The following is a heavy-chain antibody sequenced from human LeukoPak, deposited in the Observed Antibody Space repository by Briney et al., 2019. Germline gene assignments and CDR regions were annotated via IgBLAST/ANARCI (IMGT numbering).Heavy chain of an antibody. CDR3: ARDHCSGGSCPIDY. J-gene: IGHJ4*02. CDR1: GGSISSGSYY. V-gene: IGHV4-61*02. Sequence: KPSETLSLTCTVSGGSISSGSYYWSWIRQPAGKGLEWIGRIYTSGSTNYNPSLKSRVTISVDTSKNQFSLKLSSVTAADTAVYYCARDHCSGGSCPIDYWGQGTLVTVSS. CDR2: IYTSGST. D-gene: IGHD2-15*01.